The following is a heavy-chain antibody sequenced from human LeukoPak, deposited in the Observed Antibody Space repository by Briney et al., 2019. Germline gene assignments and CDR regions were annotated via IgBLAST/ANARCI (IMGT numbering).Heavy chain of an antibody. J-gene: IGHJ4*02. D-gene: IGHD5-12*01. CDR1: GGTFSSYA. V-gene: IGHV1-69*05. CDR3: ATDLYGGYGDEGGY. CDR2: IIPIFGTA. Sequence: SVKVSCKASGGTFSSYAISWVRQAPGQGLEWMGGIIPIFGTANYAQKFQGRVTITTDESTSTAYMELSSLRSEDTAVYYCATDLYGGYGDEGGYWGQGTLVTVSS.